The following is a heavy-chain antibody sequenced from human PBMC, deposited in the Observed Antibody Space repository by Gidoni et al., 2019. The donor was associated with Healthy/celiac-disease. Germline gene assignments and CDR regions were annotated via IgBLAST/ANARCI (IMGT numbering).Heavy chain of an antibody. V-gene: IGHV3-33*01. D-gene: IGHD4-4*01. CDR3: ASWRDDYSNYDPPSYYYYGMDV. J-gene: IGHJ6*02. CDR2: IWYDGSNK. CDR1: GFTFSSYG. Sequence: QVQLVESGGGVVQPGRSLRLSCAASGFTFSSYGMHWVRQAPGKGLEWVAVIWYDGSNKYYADSVKGRFTISRDNSKNTLYLQMNSLRAEDTAVYYCASWRDDYSNYDPPSYYYYGMDVWGQGTTVTVSS.